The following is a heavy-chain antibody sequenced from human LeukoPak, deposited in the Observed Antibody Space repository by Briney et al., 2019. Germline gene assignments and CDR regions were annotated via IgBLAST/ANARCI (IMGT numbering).Heavy chain of an antibody. CDR2: INHSGST. Sequence: SETLSLTCAVYGGSFSGYYWSWIRQPPGKGLEWIGEINHSGSTNYNPSLKSRVTISVDTSKNQFSPKLSSVTAADTAVYYCARGGRQQLTPYYLDYWGQGTLVTVSS. J-gene: IGHJ4*02. D-gene: IGHD6-13*01. CDR3: ARGGRQQLTPYYLDY. V-gene: IGHV4-34*01. CDR1: GGSFSGYY.